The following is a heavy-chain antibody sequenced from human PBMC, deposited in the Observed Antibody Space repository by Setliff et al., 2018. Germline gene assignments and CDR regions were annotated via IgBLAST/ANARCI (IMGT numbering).Heavy chain of an antibody. CDR1: GGSISSYY. J-gene: IGHJ4*02. Sequence: KPSETLSLTCTVSGGSISSYYWSWIRQPPGKGLELIGYIHHSGSTYYNPSLKSRVTISADTSKNQFSLTLTSVTATDTAVYYCARHFSSSWYFDYWGQGTLVTVSS. D-gene: IGHD6-13*01. V-gene: IGHV4-59*08. CDR2: IHHSGST. CDR3: ARHFSSSWYFDY.